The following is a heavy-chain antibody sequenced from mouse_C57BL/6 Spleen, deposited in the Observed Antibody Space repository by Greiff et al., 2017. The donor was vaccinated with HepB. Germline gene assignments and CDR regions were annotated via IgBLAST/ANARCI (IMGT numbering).Heavy chain of an antibody. CDR1: GYTFTSYD. Sequence: QVQLQQSGPELVKPGASVKLSCKASGYTFTSYDINWVKQRPGQGLEWIGWIYPRDGSTKYNEKFKGKAKLTVDTSSSTAYMELHSLTSDDSAVYFCASNYGSSSFAYWGQGTLVTVSA. CDR3: ASNYGSSSFAY. V-gene: IGHV1-85*01. D-gene: IGHD1-1*01. CDR2: IYPRDGST. J-gene: IGHJ3*01.